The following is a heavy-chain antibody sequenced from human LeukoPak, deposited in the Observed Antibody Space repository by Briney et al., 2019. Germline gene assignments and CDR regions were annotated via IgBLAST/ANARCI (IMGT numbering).Heavy chain of an antibody. Sequence: SETLSLTCAVYGGSFSGYYWSWIRQPPGKGLEWIGEINHSGSTNYNPSLKSRVTISVDTSKNQFSLKLSSVTAADTAVYYCARKYDYGDNWGQGTLVTVSS. CDR3: ARKYDYGDN. CDR1: GGSFSGYY. D-gene: IGHD4-17*01. J-gene: IGHJ4*02. CDR2: INHSGST. V-gene: IGHV4-34*01.